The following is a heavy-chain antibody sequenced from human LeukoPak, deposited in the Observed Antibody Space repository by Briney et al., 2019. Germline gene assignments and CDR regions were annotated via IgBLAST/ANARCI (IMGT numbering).Heavy chain of an antibody. CDR3: ASRLLEWSNFDY. Sequence: PGGSLRLSCAASGFTFSSYAMSWVRQAPGKGLEWVSAISGSGGSTYYADSVKGRFTISRDSSKNTLYLQMNSLRAEDTAVYYCASRLLEWSNFDYWGQGTLVTVSS. V-gene: IGHV3-23*01. CDR2: ISGSGGST. CDR1: GFTFSSYA. D-gene: IGHD3-3*01. J-gene: IGHJ4*02.